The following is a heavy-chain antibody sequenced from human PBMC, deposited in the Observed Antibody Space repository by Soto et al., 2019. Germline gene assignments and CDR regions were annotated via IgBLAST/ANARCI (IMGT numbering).Heavy chain of an antibody. CDR3: ANDLISGDGLWLMDH. Sequence: EVQLLESGGGLVQTGGSLRLSCEASGFTFGRYAMMWVRQAPGKGLECVSGIYGSGRGIEYADSVKGRFTIYRDNSKDTVYLQMNSLRANDTAVYYCANDLISGDGLWLMDHWGPGTLVTVSS. V-gene: IGHV3-23*05. CDR1: GFTFGRYA. J-gene: IGHJ4*02. D-gene: IGHD2-21*02. CDR2: IYGSGRGI.